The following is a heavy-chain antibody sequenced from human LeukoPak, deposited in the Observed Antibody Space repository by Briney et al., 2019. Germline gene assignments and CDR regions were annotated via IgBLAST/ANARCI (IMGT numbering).Heavy chain of an antibody. CDR1: GGSVRSGSYY. Sequence: PSETLSLTCTVSGGSVRSGSYYWTWIRQPPGKGLGWIVYIYNSGSTNYNPSLKSRVTISIDTSKNQFSLKLSSVTAADTAVYYCAIDNTPPGSEMATILGAFDIWGQGTMVTVSS. CDR2: IYNSGST. D-gene: IGHD5-24*01. CDR3: AIDNTPPGSEMATILGAFDI. V-gene: IGHV4-61*01. J-gene: IGHJ3*02.